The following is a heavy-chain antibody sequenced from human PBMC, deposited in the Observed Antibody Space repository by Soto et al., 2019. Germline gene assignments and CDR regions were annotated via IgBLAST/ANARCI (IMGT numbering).Heavy chain of an antibody. CDR2: IYRTGST. V-gene: IGHV4-4*02. Sequence: SETLSLTCAVSCGSFTSNNWWTWVRQPPGQGLEWIGEIYRTGSTNYNPSLKSRVTISRDKSENQFSLKVTSLTAADTAVYYCASRDPGTSVDYWGQGTLVTVSS. J-gene: IGHJ4*02. CDR1: CGSFTSNNW. CDR3: ASRDPGTSVDY. D-gene: IGHD1-7*01.